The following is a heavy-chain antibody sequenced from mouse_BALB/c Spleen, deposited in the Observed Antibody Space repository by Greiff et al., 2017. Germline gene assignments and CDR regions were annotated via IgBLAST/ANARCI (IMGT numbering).Heavy chain of an antibody. CDR2: ISSGGSYT. V-gene: IGHV5-6*01. CDR1: GFTFSSYG. J-gene: IGHJ1*01. CDR3: ARQGDYGYFDV. Sequence: EVMLVESGGDLVKPGGSLKLSCAASGFTFSSYGMSWVRQTPDKRLEWVATISSGGSYTYYPDSVKGRFTISRDNAKNTLYLQMSSLKSEDTAMYYCARQGDYGYFDVWGAGTTVTVSS.